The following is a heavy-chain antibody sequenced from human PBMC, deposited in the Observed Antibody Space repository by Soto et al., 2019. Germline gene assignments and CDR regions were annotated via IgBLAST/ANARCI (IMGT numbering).Heavy chain of an antibody. Sequence: EVQLVESGGGLVQPGGSLRLSCTGAGFTFSSFWMHWVRQPLGKGLVWVSRINTDGSSTRYADSVKGRFTISRDNAKNTLYLQLNSLGAEDTAVYYCGRALYGAYEGGGIDYWGQRTLVTVSS. D-gene: IGHD4-17*01. J-gene: IGHJ4*02. CDR2: INTDGSST. V-gene: IGHV3-74*01. CDR3: GRALYGAYEGGGIDY. CDR1: GFTFSSFW.